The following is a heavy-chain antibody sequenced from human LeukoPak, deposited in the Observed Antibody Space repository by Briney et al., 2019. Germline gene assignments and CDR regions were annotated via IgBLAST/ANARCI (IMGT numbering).Heavy chain of an antibody. CDR2: IYYSGST. Sequence: PSETLSLTCTVSGGSISSYYWSWIRQPPGKGLEWIGYIYYSGSTNYNPSLKSRVTISVDTSKNQFSLKLSSVTAADTAVYYCASSGLLWFGEFTPNWFDPWGQGTLVTVSS. CDR3: ASSGLLWFGEFTPNWFDP. V-gene: IGHV4-59*08. D-gene: IGHD3-10*01. CDR1: GGSISSYY. J-gene: IGHJ5*02.